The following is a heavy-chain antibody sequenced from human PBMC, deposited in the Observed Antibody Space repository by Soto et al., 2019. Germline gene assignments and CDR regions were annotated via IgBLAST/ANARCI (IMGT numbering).Heavy chain of an antibody. CDR1: GFTFSTYW. CDR2: IKTDGTYA. D-gene: IGHD3-22*01. J-gene: IGHJ4*02. Sequence: EVQLVESGGDLVQPGGSLRLSCAASGFTFSTYWMHWVRQAPGKGLLWVSRIKTDGTYATYADSVRGRFTISRDNAKNTLYLRMTSLRVEDAAVYYCAAGGSGYDANWGQGTLVTVSS. CDR3: AAGGSGYDAN. V-gene: IGHV3-74*01.